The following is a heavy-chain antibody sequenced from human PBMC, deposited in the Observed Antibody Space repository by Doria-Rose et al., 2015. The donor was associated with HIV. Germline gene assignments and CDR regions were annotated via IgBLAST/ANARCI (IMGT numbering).Heavy chain of an antibody. CDR2: IFSDDER. CDR3: ARIKSSRWYHKYYFDF. CDR1: GVSLSSPGMG. Sequence: QITLKESGPVLVKPTETLTLTCTVSGVSLSSPGMGVSWIRQPPGKALEWLANIFSDDERSYKTSLKSRLTISSGTSKSQLVLTMTDMDPVDTATYYCARIKSSRWYHKYYFDFWGQGPLVIVSA. V-gene: IGHV2-26*01. J-gene: IGHJ4*02. D-gene: IGHD6-13*01.